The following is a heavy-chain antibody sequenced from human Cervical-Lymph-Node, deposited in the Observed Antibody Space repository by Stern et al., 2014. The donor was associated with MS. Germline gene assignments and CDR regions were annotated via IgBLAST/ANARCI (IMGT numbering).Heavy chain of an antibody. V-gene: IGHV3-9*01. Sequence: QLVESGGGLVKPARSLRLSCAASGFTFDDFAMHWVRQAQGKGLEWVSGISWNSGSIGYADSVKGRFTISRDNAKNSLYLQMNSLRAEDTALYYCAKGGYSSGWYGGYWGQGTLVTVSS. CDR1: GFTFDDFA. D-gene: IGHD6-19*01. J-gene: IGHJ4*02. CDR3: AKGGYSSGWYGGY. CDR2: ISWNSGSI.